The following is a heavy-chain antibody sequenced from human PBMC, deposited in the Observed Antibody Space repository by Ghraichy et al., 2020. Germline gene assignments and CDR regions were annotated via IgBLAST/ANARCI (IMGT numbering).Heavy chain of an antibody. CDR1: GGSISSYY. D-gene: IGHD7-27*01. CDR2: IYYSGST. J-gene: IGHJ5*02. Sequence: SETLSLTCTVSGGSISSYYWSWIRQPPGKGLEWIGYIYYSGSTNYNPSLKSRVTISVDTSKNQFSLKLSSVTAADTAVYYCARGLTGPEGALNWFDPWGQGTLVTVSS. V-gene: IGHV4-59*08. CDR3: ARGLTGPEGALNWFDP.